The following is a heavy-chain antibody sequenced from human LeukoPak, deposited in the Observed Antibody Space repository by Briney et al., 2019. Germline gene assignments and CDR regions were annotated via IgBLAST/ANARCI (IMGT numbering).Heavy chain of an antibody. CDR1: GGSVSSGSYY. CDR3: ARDKGYCSSTSCYGLDY. CDR2: LYYSGST. V-gene: IGHV4-61*01. Sequence: PSVTVSLTCTVSGGSVSSGSYYWSWIRQPPGKGLEWIGYLYYSGSTNYNPSLKSRVTISLDTSKNQFSLKLSSVTAADTAVYYCARDKGYCSSTSCYGLDYWGQGTLVTV. J-gene: IGHJ4*02. D-gene: IGHD2-2*01.